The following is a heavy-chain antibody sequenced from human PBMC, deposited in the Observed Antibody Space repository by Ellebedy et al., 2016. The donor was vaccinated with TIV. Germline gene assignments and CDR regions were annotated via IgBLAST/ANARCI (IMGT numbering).Heavy chain of an antibody. D-gene: IGHD2-2*01. CDR3: ASGSYSSSVEPDHYYCDMDV. V-gene: IGHV1-69*13. J-gene: IGHJ6*02. Sequence: ASVKVSCKASGGTLSSYTISWVRQAPGQGLEWMGGIIPVFGTANYAPKFQGRVTITADGSTSTAYMELTSLRSEDTAVYYCASGSYSSSVEPDHYYCDMDVWGQGTTVTVSS. CDR1: GGTLSSYT. CDR2: IIPVFGTA.